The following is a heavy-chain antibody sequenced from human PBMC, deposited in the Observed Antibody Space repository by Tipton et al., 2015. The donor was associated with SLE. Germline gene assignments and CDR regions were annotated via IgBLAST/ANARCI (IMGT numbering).Heavy chain of an antibody. V-gene: IGHV4-61*09. CDR3: ARVGDYVWGSSGWYFDL. CDR1: GGSISSGGYY. J-gene: IGHJ2*01. Sequence: TLSLTCTVSGGSISSGGYYWSWIRQPPGKGLEWIGYIYTSGSTNYNPSLKSRVTISVDTSKNQFSLKLSSVTAADTAVYYCARVGDYVWGSSGWYFDLWGRGTLVTVSS. CDR2: IYTSGST. D-gene: IGHD3-16*01.